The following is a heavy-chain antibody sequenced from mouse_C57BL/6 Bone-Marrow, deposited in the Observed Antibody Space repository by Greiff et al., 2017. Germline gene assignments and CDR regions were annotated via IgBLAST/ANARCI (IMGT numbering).Heavy chain of an antibody. CDR2: ISNGGGST. Sequence: EVMLVESGGGLVQPGGSLKLSCAASGFTFSDYYMYWVRQTPEKRLEWVAYISNGGGSTYYPDTVKGRFTISRDNAKNTLYLQMSRLKSEDTAMYYCARRYGSSLAWFAYWGQGTLVTVSA. D-gene: IGHD1-1*01. V-gene: IGHV5-12*01. CDR1: GFTFSDYY. J-gene: IGHJ3*01. CDR3: ARRYGSSLAWFAY.